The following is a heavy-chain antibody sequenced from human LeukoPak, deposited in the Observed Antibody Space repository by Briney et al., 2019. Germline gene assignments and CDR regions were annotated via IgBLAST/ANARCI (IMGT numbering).Heavy chain of an antibody. CDR2: INPNSGGT. V-gene: IGHV1-2*02. CDR1: GYTFTAYS. CDR3: ARDLDYYGSGSFFNI. J-gene: IGHJ3*02. Sequence: GASVKVSCKASGYTFTAYSMHWVRQAPGQGLEWMGWINPNSGGTNCAQKFQGRVTMTRDTSITTAYMELSRPRSDDTAVYYCARDLDYYGSGSFFNIWGQGTMVTVSS. D-gene: IGHD3-10*01.